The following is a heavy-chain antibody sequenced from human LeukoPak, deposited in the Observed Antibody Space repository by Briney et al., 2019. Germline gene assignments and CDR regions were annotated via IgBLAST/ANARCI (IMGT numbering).Heavy chain of an antibody. CDR1: GVTFSGAA. D-gene: IGHD1-26*01. J-gene: IGHJ6*02. Sequence: WGSLTLSCAASGVTFSGAAMHWGCHAHQQGLGLVGRIRSKANSYASSYAASVKGSFTISRNYSNNTSFKLMNIMKTEATADYYCARIVGATDYYYYGMDVWGQGTTVTVSS. CDR2: IRSKANSYAS. V-gene: IGHV3-73*01. CDR3: ARIVGATDYYYYGMDV.